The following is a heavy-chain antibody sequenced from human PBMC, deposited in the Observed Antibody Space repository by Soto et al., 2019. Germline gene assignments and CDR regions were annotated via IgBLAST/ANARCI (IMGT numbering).Heavy chain of an antibody. CDR3: ARVAMATTTKGIFYYDY. D-gene: IGHD2-21*01. Sequence: ASVKVSCKASGYTFTSHTIHWVRQAPGQSFEWLGWINVGNGNTRSSHKFQDRVTIDRDTSASTISMEVSSLRSEDTAIYFCARVAMATTTKGIFYYDYWGQGTLVTVSS. CDR1: GYTFTSHT. CDR2: INVGNGNT. J-gene: IGHJ4*02. V-gene: IGHV1-3*01.